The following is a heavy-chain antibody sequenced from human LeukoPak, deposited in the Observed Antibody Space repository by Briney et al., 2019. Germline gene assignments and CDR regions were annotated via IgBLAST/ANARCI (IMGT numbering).Heavy chain of an antibody. CDR1: GFTFSSHA. V-gene: IGHV3-23*01. CDR2: IGGLGGST. D-gene: IGHD3-3*01. CDR3: ARDPGVVAFHYFDY. J-gene: IGHJ4*02. Sequence: GGSLRLSCAASGFTFSSHAMGWVRQAPGKGLEWVSGIGGLGGSTYYAGSVKGRFTISRDNSQNTLYLHMNSLRADDTTVYYCARDPGVVAFHYFDYWGQGSLVTVSS.